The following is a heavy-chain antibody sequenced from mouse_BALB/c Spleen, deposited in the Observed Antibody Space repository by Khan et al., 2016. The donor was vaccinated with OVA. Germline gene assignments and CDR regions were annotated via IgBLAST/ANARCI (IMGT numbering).Heavy chain of an antibody. Sequence: ESGPGLVKPSQSLSLTCTVTGYSITSDYAWNWIRQFPGNKLEWMGYLSYSGSTSYNPSLKSRISITRDTSKNQFFLQLNFVTTEDTATYYCAMGRTYWGQGTLVTVSA. D-gene: IGHD4-1*01. CDR2: LSYSGST. V-gene: IGHV3-2*02. CDR1: GYSITSDYA. J-gene: IGHJ3*01. CDR3: AMGRTY.